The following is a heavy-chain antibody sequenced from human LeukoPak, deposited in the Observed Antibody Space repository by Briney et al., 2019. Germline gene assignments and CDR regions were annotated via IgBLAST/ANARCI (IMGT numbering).Heavy chain of an antibody. CDR3: AKLVDSSSSGG. CDR1: GFTVSSNY. Sequence: GGSLRLSCAASGFTVSSNYMSWVRQAPGKGLEWVSVIYSGGSTYYADSVKGRFTISRDNSKNTLYLQMNSLRAEDTAVYYCAKLVDSSSSGGWGQGTLVTVSS. J-gene: IGHJ4*02. D-gene: IGHD6-6*01. V-gene: IGHV3-66*01. CDR2: IYSGGST.